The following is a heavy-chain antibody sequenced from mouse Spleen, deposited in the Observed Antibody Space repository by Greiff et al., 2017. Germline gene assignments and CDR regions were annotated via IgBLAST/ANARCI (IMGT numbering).Heavy chain of an antibody. CDR1: GFTFSDYY. D-gene: IGHD1-2*01. V-gene: IGHV5-4*02. Sequence: DVMLVESGGGLVKPGGSLKLSCAASGFTFSDYYMYWVRQTPEKRLEWVATISDGGSYTYYPDSVKGRFTISRDNAKNNLYLQMSSLKSEDTAMYYCARDRLRLGGFAYWGQGTLVTVSA. J-gene: IGHJ3*01. CDR3: ARDRLRLGGFAY. CDR2: ISDGGSYT.